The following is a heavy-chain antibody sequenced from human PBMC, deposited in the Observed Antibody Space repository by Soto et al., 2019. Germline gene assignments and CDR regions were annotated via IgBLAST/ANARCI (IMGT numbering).Heavy chain of an antibody. CDR2: ISGSADST. D-gene: IGHD2-8*01. J-gene: IGHJ6*02. V-gene: IGHV3-23*01. CDR1: GFTFSSYW. Sequence: GGSLRLSCAASGFTFSSYWMHWVRQAPGKGLVWVSIISGSADSTFYADSVKGRFTISRDNSKSTLYLQINSLRAEDTAVYYCAKTRGAMIYAISVYGMDVWGQGTTVTVSS. CDR3: AKTRGAMIYAISVYGMDV.